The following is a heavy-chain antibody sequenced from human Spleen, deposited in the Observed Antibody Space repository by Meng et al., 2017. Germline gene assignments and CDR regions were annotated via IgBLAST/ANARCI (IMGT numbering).Heavy chain of an antibody. CDR3: AKDPNWGSNDY. CDR2: ISARGDAT. CDR1: GFTFSTYD. D-gene: IGHD7-27*01. Sequence: GESLKISCAASGFTFSTYDMHWVRQAPGKGLEWVSGISARGDATYYADSVMGRFTISRDNSKKTLFLQMSSLRADDTAIYYCAKDPNWGSNDYWGQGTLVTVSS. J-gene: IGHJ4*02. V-gene: IGHV3-23*01.